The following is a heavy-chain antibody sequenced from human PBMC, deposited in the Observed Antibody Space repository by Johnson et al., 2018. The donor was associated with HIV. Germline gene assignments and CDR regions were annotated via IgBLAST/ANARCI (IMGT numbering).Heavy chain of an antibody. CDR3: ASLSDDAFDF. V-gene: IGHV3-30-3*01. CDR2: ISYDGSNK. J-gene: IGHJ3*01. CDR1: GFTFSSYA. Sequence: QVQLVESGGGVVQPGRSLRLSCAASGFTFSSYAMHWVRQAPGKGLEWVAVISYDGSNKYYADSVKGRFTISRDNSKNTLYLQMNSLRPEDTAVYYCASLSDDAFDFWGQGTMVIVSS.